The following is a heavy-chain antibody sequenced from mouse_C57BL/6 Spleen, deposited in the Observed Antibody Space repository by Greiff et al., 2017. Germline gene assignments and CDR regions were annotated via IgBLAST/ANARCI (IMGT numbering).Heavy chain of an antibody. CDR3: ARDRDYGSSLYWYFDV. CDR1: GFTFSSYA. D-gene: IGHD1-1*01. V-gene: IGHV5-4*01. J-gene: IGHJ1*03. CDR2: ISDGGSYT. Sequence: EVKLVESGGGLVKPGGSLKLSCAASGFTFSSYAMSWVRQTPEKRLEWVATISDGGSYTYYPDNVKGRFTISRDNAKNNLYLQMSHLKSEDTAMYYCARDRDYGSSLYWYFDVWGTGTTVTVSS.